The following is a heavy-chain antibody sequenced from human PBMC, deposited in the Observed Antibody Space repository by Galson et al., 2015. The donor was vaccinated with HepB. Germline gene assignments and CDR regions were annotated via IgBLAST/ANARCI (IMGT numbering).Heavy chain of an antibody. CDR1: GDSISSYY. CDR2: IYYSGST. CDR3: ARDPGQYYYHDSGWGPQLYGMDV. V-gene: IGHV4-59*01. D-gene: IGHD3-22*01. J-gene: IGHJ6*02. Sequence: LTCTVSGDSISSYYWNWIRQPPGKGLEWIGYIYYSGSTNYNPSLKSRVTISIHTSKNQFSLNLSSVTPADTAVYYCARDPGQYYYHDSGWGPQLYGMDVWGQGTTVTVSS.